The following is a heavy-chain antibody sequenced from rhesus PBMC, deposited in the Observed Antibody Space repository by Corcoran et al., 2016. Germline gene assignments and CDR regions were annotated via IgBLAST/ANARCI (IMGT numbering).Heavy chain of an antibody. Sequence: QVQLQESGPGLVKPSETLSLTCAVSGGSIRDDYSWSWIRQPPGKGLEWIGYIYGSGGGTNYKPSLKNRVTISIDTSKNQFSLKLSSGTAADTAVYYCAREWWGDYYGYWGQGVLVTVSS. J-gene: IGHJ4*01. D-gene: IGHD3-34*01. CDR2: IYGSGGGT. CDR1: GGSIRDDYS. CDR3: AREWWGDYYGY. V-gene: IGHV4-106*01.